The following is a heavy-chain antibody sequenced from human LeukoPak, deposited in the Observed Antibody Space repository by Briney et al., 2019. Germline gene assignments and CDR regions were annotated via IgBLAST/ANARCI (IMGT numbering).Heavy chain of an antibody. D-gene: IGHD6-19*01. CDR1: GFTFSTYA. CDR3: AKRYSSQSYYYYYYMDV. CDR2: INETGGTT. J-gene: IGHJ6*03. V-gene: IGHV3-23*01. Sequence: GGSLRLTCAASGFTFSTYAMNWVRQAPGKGLEWVSSINETGGTTDYADSVKGRFTISRDNSKNTLYLQMNSLRAEDTAVYYCAKRYSSQSYYYYYYMDVWGKGTTVTISS.